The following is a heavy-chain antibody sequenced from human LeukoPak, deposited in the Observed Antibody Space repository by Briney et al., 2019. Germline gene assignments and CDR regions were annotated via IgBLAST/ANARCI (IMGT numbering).Heavy chain of an antibody. CDR2: FSSDGISQ. CDR1: GFPFSTYV. J-gene: IGHJ4*02. Sequence: GGSLRLSCAASGFPFSTYVLHWVRQAPGKGLEWLAVFSSDGISQYYAGSVKGRFAISKDNSRNTLYLQMNSLRTEDTAVYYCTRGRAETGTTWLIDYWGQGTLVTVSS. CDR3: TRGRAETGTTWLIDY. V-gene: IGHV3-30*09. D-gene: IGHD1-1*01.